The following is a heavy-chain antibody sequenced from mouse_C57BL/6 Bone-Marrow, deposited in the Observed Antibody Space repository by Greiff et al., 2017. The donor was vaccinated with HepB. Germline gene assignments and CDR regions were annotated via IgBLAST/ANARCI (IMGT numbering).Heavy chain of an antibody. Sequence: EVKLMESGGGLVQPKGSLKLSCAASGFSFNTYAMNWVRQAPGKGLEWVARIRSKSNNYATYYADSVKDRFTISRDDSESMLYLQMNNLKTEDTAMYYCVRHDPLYDGYYSWFAYWGQGTLVTVSA. CDR2: IRSKSNNYAT. CDR3: VRHDPLYDGYYSWFAY. CDR1: GFSFNTYA. J-gene: IGHJ3*01. V-gene: IGHV10-1*01. D-gene: IGHD2-3*01.